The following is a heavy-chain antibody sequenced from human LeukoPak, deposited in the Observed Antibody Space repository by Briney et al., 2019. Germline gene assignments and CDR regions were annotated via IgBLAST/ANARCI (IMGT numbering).Heavy chain of an antibody. CDR3: ARWVTADRGKKDAFDI. CDR1: GYSFTSYW. V-gene: IGHV5-51*01. J-gene: IGHJ3*02. CDR2: IYCGDSDT. Sequence: GESLKISCKCSGYSFTSYWISWVRQMPGKGLEWMGIIYCGDSDTRYSPSFQGQVTFSADKSISIAYVQWNSLKASDTAMYYCARWVTADRGKKDAFDIWGQGTMVTVSS. D-gene: IGHD2-21*02.